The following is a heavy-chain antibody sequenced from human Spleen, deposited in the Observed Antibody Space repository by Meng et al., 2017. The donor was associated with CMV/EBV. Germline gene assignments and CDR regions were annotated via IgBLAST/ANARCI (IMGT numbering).Heavy chain of an antibody. D-gene: IGHD1-26*01. Sequence: SETLSLTCTVSGGSINSVGYYWTWIRQRPGKGLEWIGYIYYSGGTNYNPSLQSRVTISVDTSKNQFSLKLSSVTAADTAMYYCARQWGSYYFDLWGRGSLVTVSS. CDR3: ARQWGSYYFDL. V-gene: IGHV4-31*03. CDR2: IYYSGGT. J-gene: IGHJ2*01. CDR1: GGSINSVGYY.